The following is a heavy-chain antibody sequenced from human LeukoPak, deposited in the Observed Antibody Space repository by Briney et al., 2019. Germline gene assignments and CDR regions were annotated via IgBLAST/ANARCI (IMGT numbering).Heavy chain of an antibody. D-gene: IGHD3-10*01. CDR1: GGSISSYY. J-gene: IGHJ3*02. CDR3: ARTMVRGDAFDI. Sequence: SETQSLTCTVSGGSISSYYWSWIRQPPGKGLEWIGYIYYSGSTNYNPSLKSRVTISVDTSKNQFSLKLSSVTAADTAVYYCARTMVRGDAFDIWGQGTMVTVSS. CDR2: IYYSGST. V-gene: IGHV4-59*01.